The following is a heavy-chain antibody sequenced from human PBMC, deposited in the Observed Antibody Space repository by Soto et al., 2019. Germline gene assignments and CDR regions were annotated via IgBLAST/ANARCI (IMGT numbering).Heavy chain of an antibody. Sequence: EVQLLESGGGLVQPGGSLRLSCAASGFTFSSYAMSWVRQAPGKGLEWVSAISGSGGSTYYADAVKGRFTISRDNSKNTLDLQMNSLRAEDTAVYYCAKGAYCGGDCYHFDYWGQGTLVTVSS. V-gene: IGHV3-23*01. D-gene: IGHD2-21*02. J-gene: IGHJ4*02. CDR3: AKGAYCGGDCYHFDY. CDR2: ISGSGGST. CDR1: GFTFSSYA.